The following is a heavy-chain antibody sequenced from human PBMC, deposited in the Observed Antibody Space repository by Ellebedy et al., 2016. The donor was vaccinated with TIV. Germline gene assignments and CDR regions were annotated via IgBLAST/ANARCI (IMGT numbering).Heavy chain of an antibody. CDR2: IHYTGST. Sequence: MPSETLSLTCTVSGGSITGFYWNWIRQSPGKGLEWMGYIHYTGSTNYNPSLRSRVSISLDQSKSQFSLTVTSLTSEDTAVYYCARLNGRWLVDYWGQGSLVTVSS. V-gene: IGHV4-59*01. CDR3: ARLNGRWLVDY. CDR1: GGSITGFY. D-gene: IGHD5-24*01. J-gene: IGHJ4*02.